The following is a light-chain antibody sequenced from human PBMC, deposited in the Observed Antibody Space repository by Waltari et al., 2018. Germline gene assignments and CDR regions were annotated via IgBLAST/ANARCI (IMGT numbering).Light chain of an antibody. CDR1: SLRTSY. CDR3: SSRDSSASHVL. J-gene: IGLJ2*01. Sequence: SSELTQDPAVSVALGQTVTITCQGASLRTSYASWYQQTSGQAPILVLFGKNKRPSGIPDRFSGYNSETTTSLTITGAQAEDEADYYCSSRDSSASHVLFAGGTKLTVL. CDR2: GKN. V-gene: IGLV3-19*01.